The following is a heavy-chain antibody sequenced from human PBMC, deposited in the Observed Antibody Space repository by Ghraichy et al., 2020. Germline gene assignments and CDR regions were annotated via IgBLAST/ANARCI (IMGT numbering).Heavy chain of an antibody. V-gene: IGHV1-69*06. CDR2: IIPIFGTA. J-gene: IGHJ6*02. Sequence: SVKVSCKASGGTFSSYAISWVRQAPGQGLEWMGGIIPIFGTANYAQKFQGRVTITADKSTSTAYMELSSLRSEDTAVYYCAGRTGYSSGWYPNYYYGMDVWGQGTTVTVSS. CDR1: GGTFSSYA. D-gene: IGHD6-19*01. CDR3: AGRTGYSSGWYPNYYYGMDV.